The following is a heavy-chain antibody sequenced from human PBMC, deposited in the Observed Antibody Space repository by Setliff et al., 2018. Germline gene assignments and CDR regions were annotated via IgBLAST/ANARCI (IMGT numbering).Heavy chain of an antibody. Sequence: GGSLRLSCAASGFNFMNYGMNWVRQAPGEGLEWVSYISSISSSTIYYADSVKGRFTISRDNSKNTLYLQMNSLRAEDTAVYYCARAPFSSGWYGGWEYYFDYWGQGTQVTVSS. CDR1: GFNFMNYG. V-gene: IGHV3-48*01. J-gene: IGHJ4*02. CDR3: ARAPFSSGWYGGWEYYFDY. D-gene: IGHD6-19*01. CDR2: ISSISSSTI.